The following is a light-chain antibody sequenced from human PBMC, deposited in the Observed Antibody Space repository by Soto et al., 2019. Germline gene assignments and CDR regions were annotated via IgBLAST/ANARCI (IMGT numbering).Light chain of an antibody. CDR2: GNS. Sequence: QSVLTQPPSVSGAPGQRVTISCTGSSSNIGAGYDVHWYQQLPGTAPKLLIYGNSNRPSGVPDRFSGSKSGTSASLDITGLQAEDEADYYCQSDDSSLSGYVVFGGGTKLTVL. V-gene: IGLV1-40*01. CDR1: SSNIGAGYD. J-gene: IGLJ2*01. CDR3: QSDDSSLSGYVV.